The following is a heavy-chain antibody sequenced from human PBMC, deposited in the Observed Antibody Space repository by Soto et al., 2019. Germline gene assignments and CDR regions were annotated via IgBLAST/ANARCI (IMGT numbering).Heavy chain of an antibody. D-gene: IGHD3-10*01. CDR3: VRERGLSSFYGMDV. V-gene: IGHV3-21*01. J-gene: IGHJ6*04. Sequence: GGSLRLSCEASGFTLTTYTMNWVRQASGKGLEWVSSITSSSGHIYYADSVKGRFTISRDNARNSLYLQMNSLRAEDTAVYYCVRERGLSSFYGMDVWGKETTVTVSS. CDR1: GFTLTTYT. CDR2: ITSSSGHI.